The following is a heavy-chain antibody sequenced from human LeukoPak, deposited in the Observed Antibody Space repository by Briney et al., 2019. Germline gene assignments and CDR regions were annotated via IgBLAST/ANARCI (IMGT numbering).Heavy chain of an antibody. D-gene: IGHD2-2*01. CDR1: GFTFSNAW. CDR3: ARDWYHAIDY. V-gene: IGHV3-15*05. J-gene: IGHJ4*02. Sequence: GGSLRLSCAASGFTFSNAWMSWVRQAPGKGLEWVGRIKSKTDGGTTDYAAPVKGRFTISRDNAKNTLYLQMNSLRAEDTAVYYCARDWYHAIDYWGQGTLVTVSS. CDR2: IKSKTDGGTT.